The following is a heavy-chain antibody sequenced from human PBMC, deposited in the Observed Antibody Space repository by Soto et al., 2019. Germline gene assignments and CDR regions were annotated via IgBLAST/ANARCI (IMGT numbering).Heavy chain of an antibody. Sequence: QVRLEESGPGLVKPSEPLSLICSVPGGSVNNANYFWNWIRHHPENGLEWIGDIYYRGSTRYNPSFKTRATLTIDTSKNQFSLRLNSGTGADTAVYFCARDADYGGSRGGMDVWGRGTTVTVSS. V-gene: IGHV4-31*03. J-gene: IGHJ6*04. D-gene: IGHD4-17*01. CDR3: ARDADYGGSRGGMDV. CDR1: GGSVNNANYF. CDR2: IYYRGST.